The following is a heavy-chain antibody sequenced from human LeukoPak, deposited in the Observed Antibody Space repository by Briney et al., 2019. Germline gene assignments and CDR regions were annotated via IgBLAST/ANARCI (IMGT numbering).Heavy chain of an antibody. Sequence: GGSLRLSCAASGFTFSSYWMHWVRQAPGKGLVWVSRINSDGSSTSYADSVKGRFTISRDNAKNTLYLQMNSLRAEDTAVYYCASPSPGDFWSGRYPADYYYYMDVWGKGTTVTVSS. J-gene: IGHJ6*03. D-gene: IGHD3-3*01. CDR2: INSDGSST. CDR3: ASPSPGDFWSGRYPADYYYYMDV. CDR1: GFTFSSYW. V-gene: IGHV3-74*01.